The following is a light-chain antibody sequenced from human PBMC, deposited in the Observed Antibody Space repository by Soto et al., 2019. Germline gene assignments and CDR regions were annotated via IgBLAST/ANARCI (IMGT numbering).Light chain of an antibody. CDR1: SSDVGAYNY. CDR3: TSYTSGSTYV. CDR2: DVS. Sequence: QSALTQPASVSGSPGQSITFSCTGTSSDVGAYNYVSWYQQHPGKAPKLIIYDVSNWPSGVSDRFSGSKSGNTASLTISGIQAEDEADYYCTSYTSGSTYVFGTGTKLTVL. J-gene: IGLJ1*01. V-gene: IGLV2-14*01.